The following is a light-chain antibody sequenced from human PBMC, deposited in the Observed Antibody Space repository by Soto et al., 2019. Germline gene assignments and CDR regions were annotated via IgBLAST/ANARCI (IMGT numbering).Light chain of an antibody. V-gene: IGKV3-20*01. J-gene: IGKJ1*01. CDR3: QLYGTSRA. Sequence: ETVLTQSPGTLSLSPGERATLSCRASQSLGSDYLAWYQQKPGQAPRLLIYGVSSRATDIPDRFSGSGSGTDFTLTISRLEQEDFAMYYCQLYGTSRAFGQGPR. CDR1: QSLGSDY. CDR2: GVS.